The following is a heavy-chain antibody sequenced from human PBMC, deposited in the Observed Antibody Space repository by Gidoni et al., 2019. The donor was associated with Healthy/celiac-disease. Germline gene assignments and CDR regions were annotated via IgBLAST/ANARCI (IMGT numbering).Heavy chain of an antibody. CDR3: ARGVTSSSLSNIDD. D-gene: IGHD6-13*01. CDR2: MAYDGSKK. CDR1: GFTFSSYA. Sequence: QVQLVESGGGVVQPGRSLRLSCAASGFTFSSYAMHWVRQAPGKGLEWVAVMAYDGSKKYYAASVKGRFTIARDNSKNTLYLQRKSLRAEDTAVYYCARGVTSSSLSNIDDWGQGTRVTVS. J-gene: IGHJ4*02. V-gene: IGHV3-30-3*01.